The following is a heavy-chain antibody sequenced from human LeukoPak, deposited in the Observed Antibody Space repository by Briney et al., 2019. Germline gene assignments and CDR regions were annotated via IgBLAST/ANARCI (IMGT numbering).Heavy chain of an antibody. D-gene: IGHD2-21*01. J-gene: IGHJ3*02. Sequence: SQTLSLTCAISGDSVSSNTAAWNWIRQSPSRGLEWLGRTYYRSKWNNDYAVSVKSRITINPDTSKNQFSLQLNSVTPEDTAVYYCAGDSDAYDAFDIWGQGTMVTVSS. CDR3: AGDSDAYDAFDI. CDR2: TYYRSKWNN. CDR1: GDSVSSNTAA. V-gene: IGHV6-1*01.